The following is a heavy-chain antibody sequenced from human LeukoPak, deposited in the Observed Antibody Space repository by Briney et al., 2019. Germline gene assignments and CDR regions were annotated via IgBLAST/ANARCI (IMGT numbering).Heavy chain of an antibody. Sequence: GGSLRLSCAASGFTFSSYSMNWVRQAPGKGLEWVSSISSSSSYIYYADSVKGRFTISRDNAKNSLYLQMNSLRAEDTAVYYCARGGLVGIAVAGSTTNWYFDLWGRGTLVTVSS. D-gene: IGHD6-19*01. V-gene: IGHV3-21*01. CDR3: ARGGLVGIAVAGSTTNWYFDL. CDR2: ISSSSSYI. CDR1: GFTFSSYS. J-gene: IGHJ2*01.